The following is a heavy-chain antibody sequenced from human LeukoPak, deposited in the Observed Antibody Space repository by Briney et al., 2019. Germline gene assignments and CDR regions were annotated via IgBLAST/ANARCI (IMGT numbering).Heavy chain of an antibody. Sequence: GGSLRLSCAASGFTFSSYWMHWVRQAPGKGLVWVSRINSDGSSTSYADSVKGRLTISRDNAKNTLYLQMNSLRAEDTAVYYCAREVGLYYDFWSGHFWFDPWGQGTLVTVSS. CDR1: GFTFSSYW. CDR3: AREVGLYYDFWSGHFWFDP. CDR2: INSDGSST. J-gene: IGHJ5*02. V-gene: IGHV3-74*01. D-gene: IGHD3-3*01.